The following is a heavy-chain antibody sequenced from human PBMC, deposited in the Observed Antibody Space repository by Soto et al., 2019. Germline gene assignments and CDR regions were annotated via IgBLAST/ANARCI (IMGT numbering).Heavy chain of an antibody. J-gene: IGHJ5*02. Sequence: SETLSLTCTVSGGSISSYYWSWIRQPPGKGLEWIGYIYYSGSTNFNPSLKSRVTLSVDDSKNQFSLRLSSVTAADTAMYYCARGYYDNSGLMFDPWGQGTLVTVSS. CDR3: ARGYYDNSGLMFDP. CDR1: GGSISSYY. CDR2: IYYSGST. D-gene: IGHD3-22*01. V-gene: IGHV4-59*12.